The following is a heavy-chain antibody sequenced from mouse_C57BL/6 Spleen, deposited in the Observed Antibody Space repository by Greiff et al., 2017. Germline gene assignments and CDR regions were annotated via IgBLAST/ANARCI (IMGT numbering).Heavy chain of an antibody. Sequence: LQESGAELVKPGASVKMSCKASGYTFTSYWITWVKQRPGQGLEWIGDIYPGSGSTNYNEKFKSKATLTVDTSSSTAYMQLSSLTSEDSAVYYCARGEYYGSSSYYYAMDYWGQGTSVTVSS. CDR3: ARGEYYGSSSYYYAMDY. J-gene: IGHJ4*01. V-gene: IGHV1-55*01. D-gene: IGHD1-1*01. CDR1: GYTFTSYW. CDR2: IYPGSGST.